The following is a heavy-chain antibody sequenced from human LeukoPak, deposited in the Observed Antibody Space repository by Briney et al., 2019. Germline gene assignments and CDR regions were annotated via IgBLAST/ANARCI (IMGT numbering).Heavy chain of an antibody. CDR3: AKGQGSSSLFDY. Sequence: GGSLRLSCAASGFTFDDHTMQWVRQAPGKGLEWVSLISWDGGGRYYADSVKGRFTISRDNSTNSLYLQMNSLRTEDTALYYCAKGQGSSSLFDYWGQGTLVTVSS. CDR1: GFTFDDHT. V-gene: IGHV3-43*01. J-gene: IGHJ4*02. CDR2: ISWDGGGR. D-gene: IGHD6-13*01.